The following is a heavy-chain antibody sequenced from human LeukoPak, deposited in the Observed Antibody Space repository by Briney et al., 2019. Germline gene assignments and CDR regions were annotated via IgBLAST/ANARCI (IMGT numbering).Heavy chain of an antibody. V-gene: IGHV1-18*01. CDR1: GYTFTSYG. CDR3: ASVDYYGSGSYTQSIPVGYMDV. J-gene: IGHJ6*03. D-gene: IGHD3-10*01. Sequence: ASVKVSCKASGYTFTSYGISWVRQAPGQGLEWMGWISAYNGNTSYAQKLQGRVTMTTDTSTSTAYMELRSLRSDDTAVYYCASVDYYGSGSYTQSIPVGYMDVWGKGTTVTVSS. CDR2: ISAYNGNT.